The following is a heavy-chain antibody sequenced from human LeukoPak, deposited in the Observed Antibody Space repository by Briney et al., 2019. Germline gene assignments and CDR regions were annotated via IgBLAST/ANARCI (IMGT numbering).Heavy chain of an antibody. CDR2: IYYSGNT. D-gene: IGHD3-10*01. Sequence: SETLSLTCTVSGDSISSGGYYWSWIRQHPGKGLEWIGNIYYSGNTHHNPSLKGRVVISVDTSKNQFSLKLRSVTAADTAVYYCARDPLRYFDLWGRGTLVTVSS. CDR3: ARDPLRYFDL. V-gene: IGHV4-31*03. CDR1: GDSISSGGYY. J-gene: IGHJ2*01.